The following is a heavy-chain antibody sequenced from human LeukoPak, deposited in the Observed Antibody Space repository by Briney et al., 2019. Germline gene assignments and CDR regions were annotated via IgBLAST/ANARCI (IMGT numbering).Heavy chain of an antibody. V-gene: IGHV3-21*01. Sequence: GGSLRLSCAASGFTFSTYAMSWVRQAPEKGLEWVSGISASGGSVSYADSVKGRFTISRDNAKNSLYLQMNSLRAEDTAVYYCARDVGDPNILTGYYKDYWGQGTLVTVSS. CDR2: ISASGGSV. CDR3: ARDVGDPNILTGYYKDY. CDR1: GFTFSTYA. D-gene: IGHD3-9*01. J-gene: IGHJ4*02.